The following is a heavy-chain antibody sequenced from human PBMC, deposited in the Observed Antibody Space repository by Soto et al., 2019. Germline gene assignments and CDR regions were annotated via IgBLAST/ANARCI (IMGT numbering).Heavy chain of an antibody. CDR3: AKVPGIEAAGLLDP. CDR1: GFTFSSYG. CDR2: ISYDGSNK. Sequence: QVQLVESGGGVVQPGRSLRLSCAASGFTFSSYGMHWVRQAPGKGLEWVAVISYDGSNKYYADSVKGRFTISRDNSKNTLYLQMNSLRAEDTAVYYCAKVPGIEAAGLLDPWGQGTLVTVSS. V-gene: IGHV3-30*18. J-gene: IGHJ5*02. D-gene: IGHD6-13*01.